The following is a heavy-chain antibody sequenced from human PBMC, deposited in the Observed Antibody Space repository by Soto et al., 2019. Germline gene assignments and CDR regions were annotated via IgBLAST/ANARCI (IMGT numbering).Heavy chain of an antibody. CDR3: ARMPALYCSSTSCEAGWFDP. CDR1: GGSISSSSYY. D-gene: IGHD2-2*01. V-gene: IGHV4-39*01. Sequence: SETLSLTCTVSGGSISSSSYYWGWIRQPPGKGLEWIGSIYYSGSTYYNPSLKSRVTISVDTSKNQFSLKLSSVTAADTAVYYCARMPALYCSSTSCEAGWFDPWGQGTLVTVSS. J-gene: IGHJ5*02. CDR2: IYYSGST.